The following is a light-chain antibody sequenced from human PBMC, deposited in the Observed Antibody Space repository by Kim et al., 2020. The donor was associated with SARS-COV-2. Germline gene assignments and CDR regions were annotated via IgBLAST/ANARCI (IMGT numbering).Light chain of an antibody. CDR3: QEYYSAPLT. J-gene: IGKJ4*01. Sequence: DIQLTQSPSSLSASVGDTVTISCRASQGISTHLAWYQQEPGKVPKLLISAASALHSGVPSRFIGSGSRTDFTLTITSLRPEDVATYYCQEYYSAPLTFGGGNKVDIK. CDR2: AAS. V-gene: IGKV1-27*01. CDR1: QGISTH.